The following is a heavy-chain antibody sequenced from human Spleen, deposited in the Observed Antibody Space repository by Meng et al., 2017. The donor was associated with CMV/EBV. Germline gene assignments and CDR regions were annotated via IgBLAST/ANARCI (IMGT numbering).Heavy chain of an antibody. V-gene: IGHV1-18*01. J-gene: IGHJ4*02. D-gene: IGHD2-15*01. CDR3: ASGTPGRSYCDY. CDR2: FVNYVDT. Sequence: VWLVQYGAEVKKPGASVKVSCKASGYLFTSYGICWVRQAPGQGLEWIGWFVNYVDTYPAPKFQGRVTMTTDTHTNTAFMELRSLTSDDTAVYYCASGTPGRSYCDYWGQGTLVPVSS. CDR1: GYLFTSYG.